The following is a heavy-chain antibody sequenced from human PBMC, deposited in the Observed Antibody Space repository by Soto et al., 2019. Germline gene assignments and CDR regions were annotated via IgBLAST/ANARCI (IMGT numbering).Heavy chain of an antibody. V-gene: IGHV4-39*01. J-gene: IGHJ6*02. Sequence: PSETLSLTCTVSGGSISSSSYYWGWIRQPPGKGLEWIGSIYYSGSTYYNPSLKSRVTISVDTSKNQFSLKLSSVTAADTAVYYCARPGQSYYYGMDVWGQGTTVTVSS. CDR1: GGSISSSSYY. CDR3: ARPGQSYYYGMDV. CDR2: IYYSGST.